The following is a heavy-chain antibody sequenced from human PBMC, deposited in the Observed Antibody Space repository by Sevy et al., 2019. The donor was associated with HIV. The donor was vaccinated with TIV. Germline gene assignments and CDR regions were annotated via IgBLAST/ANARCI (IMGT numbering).Heavy chain of an antibody. D-gene: IGHD1-26*01. J-gene: IGHJ6*02. CDR2: ISHDGINE. CDR3: ANAYSGGYSHSYLYALDV. V-gene: IGHV3-30*18. CDR1: GFSFSYYG. Sequence: GGSLRLSCTGSGFSFSYYGIHWVRQAPGKGLDWVALISHDGINEYYADSVKGRFTISRDNSRNTEYLEMNSLRNEDTAIYFCANAYSGGYSHSYLYALDVWGQGTTVTVSS.